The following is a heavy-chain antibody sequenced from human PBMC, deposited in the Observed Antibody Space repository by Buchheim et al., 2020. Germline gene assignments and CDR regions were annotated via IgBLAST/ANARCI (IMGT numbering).Heavy chain of an antibody. CDR3: AKDVVPPVLMVYATTWYGMDV. D-gene: IGHD2-8*01. J-gene: IGHJ6*01. CDR1: GFTFSSYG. V-gene: IGHV3-30*18. Sequence: QVQLVESGGGVVQPGRSLRLSCAASGFTFSSYGMHWVRQAPGKGLEWVAVISYDGSNKYYADSVKGRFTISRDNSKNTLYLQMNSLRAEETAVYYCAKDVVPPVLMVYATTWYGMDVWGQGTT. CDR2: ISYDGSNK.